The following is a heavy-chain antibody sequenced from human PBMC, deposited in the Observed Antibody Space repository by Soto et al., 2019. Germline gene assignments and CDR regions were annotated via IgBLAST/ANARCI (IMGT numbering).Heavy chain of an antibody. D-gene: IGHD3-3*01. CDR1: GGSISSGDYY. J-gene: IGHJ6*02. Sequence: KPSETLSLTCTVSGGSISSGDYYWSWIRQPPGKGLEWIGYIYYSGSTYYNPSLKSRVTISVDTSKNQFSLKLSSVTAADTAVYYCARVTIFDEAYGMDVWGQGTTVTVSS. V-gene: IGHV4-30-4*01. CDR3: ARVTIFDEAYGMDV. CDR2: IYYSGST.